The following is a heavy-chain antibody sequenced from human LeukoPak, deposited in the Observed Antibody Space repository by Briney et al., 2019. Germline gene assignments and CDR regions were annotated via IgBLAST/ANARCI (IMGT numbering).Heavy chain of an antibody. V-gene: IGHV3-48*01. J-gene: IGHJ4*02. CDR1: GFPFSSYS. CDR3: SKSPVGRYSSSWYGAYFDY. CDR2: ISSSSSTI. D-gene: IGHD6-13*01. Sequence: GSLSLSCAASGFPFSSYSMNWVRQAPGKGLEGVSYISSSSSTIYYADSVKGRFTISRDNAKNSLYLQMNSLRAEDTAVYYCSKSPVGRYSSSWYGAYFDYWGQGTLVTVSS.